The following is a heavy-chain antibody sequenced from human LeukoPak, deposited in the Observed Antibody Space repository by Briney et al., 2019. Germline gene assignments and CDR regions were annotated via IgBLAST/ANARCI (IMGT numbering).Heavy chain of an antibody. CDR3: AREGRYYFDY. V-gene: IGHV4-59*01. CDR1: GGSISSYY. CDR2: VYYSGST. J-gene: IGHJ4*02. Sequence: PSETLSLTCTVSGGSISSYYWSWIRQPPGKGLEWIGYVYYSGSTNYNPSLKSRVTMSVDTSKNQFSLKLSSVTAADTAVYYCAREGRYYFDYWGQGALVTVSS.